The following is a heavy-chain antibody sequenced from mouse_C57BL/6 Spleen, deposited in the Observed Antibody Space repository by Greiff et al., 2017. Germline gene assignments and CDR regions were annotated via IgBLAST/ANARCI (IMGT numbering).Heavy chain of an antibody. CDR2: IDPNSGGT. J-gene: IGHJ4*01. D-gene: IGHD2-1*01. Sequence: QVQLKESGAELVKPGASVKLSCKASGYTFTSYWMHWVKQRPGRGLEWIGRIDPNSGGTKYNEKFKSKATLTVDKPSSTAYMQLSSLTSEDSAVYYCARSEVYGNYDYAMDYWGQGTSVTVSS. CDR1: GYTFTSYW. V-gene: IGHV1-72*01. CDR3: ARSEVYGNYDYAMDY.